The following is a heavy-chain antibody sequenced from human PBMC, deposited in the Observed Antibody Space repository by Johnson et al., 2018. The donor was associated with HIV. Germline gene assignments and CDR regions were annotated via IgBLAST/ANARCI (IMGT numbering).Heavy chain of an antibody. Sequence: VQLVESGGGLVKPGVSLRLSCVASGFIFSNAGMSWVRQAPGKGLEWVANIKQDGSEKYYVDSVKGRFTISRDNAKNSLYLQMNSLRAEDTAVYYCARGPTYYYDSSGYWSDAFDIWGQGTMVTVSS. D-gene: IGHD3-22*01. CDR2: IKQDGSEK. J-gene: IGHJ3*02. CDR1: GFIFSNAG. CDR3: ARGPTYYYDSSGYWSDAFDI. V-gene: IGHV3-7*03.